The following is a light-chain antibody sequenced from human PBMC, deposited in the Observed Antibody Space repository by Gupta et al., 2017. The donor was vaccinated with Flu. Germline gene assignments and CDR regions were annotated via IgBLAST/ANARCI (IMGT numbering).Light chain of an antibody. Sequence: PATLSLSPGERATLSCRASQSVSSFLAWYQQKPGQAPRLLIYDASNRATGIPARFSGRGFGTDFTLTISSLEPEDFAVYYCQQRSNWAFTFGWGTKVDIK. CDR2: DAS. V-gene: IGKV3-11*01. CDR3: QQRSNWAFT. CDR1: QSVSSF. J-gene: IGKJ4*01.